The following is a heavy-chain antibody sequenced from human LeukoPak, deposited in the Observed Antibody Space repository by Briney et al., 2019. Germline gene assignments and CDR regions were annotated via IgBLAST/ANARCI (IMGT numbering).Heavy chain of an antibody. J-gene: IGHJ4*02. CDR3: ARGGTDIVVVVAATVDY. D-gene: IGHD2-15*01. V-gene: IGHV3-48*03. Sequence: PGGSLRLSCAASGFTFSSYEMNWVRQAPGKGLEWVSYISSSGSTIYYADSVKGRFTISRDNAKNSLYLQMNSLNAEDTAVYYCARGGTDIVVVVAATVDYWGQGTLVTVSS. CDR2: ISSSGSTI. CDR1: GFTFSSYE.